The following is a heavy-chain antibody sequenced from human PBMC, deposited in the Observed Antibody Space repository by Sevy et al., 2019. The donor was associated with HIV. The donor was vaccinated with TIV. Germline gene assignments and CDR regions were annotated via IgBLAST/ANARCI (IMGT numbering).Heavy chain of an antibody. CDR1: GFTFSSYG. Sequence: GGSLRLSCAASGFTFSSYGMHWVRQAPGKGLEWVAFIRYDGSNKYYADSVKGRFTISRDNSKNTLYLQMNSLRAEDTAVCYCAKDSITKPPGIAPNTAHWGQGTLVTVSS. D-gene: IGHD6-13*01. J-gene: IGHJ4*02. V-gene: IGHV3-30*02. CDR2: IRYDGSNK. CDR3: AKDSITKPPGIAPNTAH.